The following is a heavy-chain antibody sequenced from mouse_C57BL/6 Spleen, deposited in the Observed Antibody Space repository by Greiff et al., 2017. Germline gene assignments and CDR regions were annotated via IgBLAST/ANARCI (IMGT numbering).Heavy chain of an antibody. V-gene: IGHV14-3*01. Sequence: EVQLQQSVAELVRPGASVKLSCTASGFNIKNTYMHWVKQRPEQGLEWIGRIDPANGNTKYAPKFQGKATITEDTSSNTAYLQLSSLTSDDTAIYYCATVSWDSIPSYTMDYWGQGTSVTVSS. CDR2: IDPANGNT. D-gene: IGHD2-10*02. CDR3: ATVSWDSIPSYTMDY. J-gene: IGHJ4*01. CDR1: GFNIKNTY.